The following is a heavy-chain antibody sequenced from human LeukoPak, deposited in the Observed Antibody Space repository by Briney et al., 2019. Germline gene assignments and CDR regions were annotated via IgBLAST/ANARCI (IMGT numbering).Heavy chain of an antibody. J-gene: IGHJ4*02. CDR3: ASMLPGEVSSWYGYDY. CDR2: MNPNSGNT. Sequence: ASVKVSCKASGYTFTSYDINWVRQATGQGLEWMGWMNPNSGNTGYAQKFQGRVTITRNTSISTAYMELSSLRSEDTAVYYCASMLPGEVSSWYGYDYWGQGTLVTVSS. CDR1: GYTFTSYD. V-gene: IGHV1-8*03. D-gene: IGHD6-13*01.